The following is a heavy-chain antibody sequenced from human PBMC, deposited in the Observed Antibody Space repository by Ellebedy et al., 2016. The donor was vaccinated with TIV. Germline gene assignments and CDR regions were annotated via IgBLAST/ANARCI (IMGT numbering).Heavy chain of an antibody. CDR2: IKQDGSEK. J-gene: IGHJ3*02. CDR3: ARWGSYRNDAFDI. Sequence: GESLKISCAASGFTFSSSWMSWVRQAPGKGLEWVANIKQDGSEKYCVDSVKGRFTISRDNAKNSLYLQMNSLRAEDTAVYYCARWGSYRNDAFDIWGQGTMVTVSS. D-gene: IGHD3-16*02. V-gene: IGHV3-7*03. CDR1: GFTFSSSW.